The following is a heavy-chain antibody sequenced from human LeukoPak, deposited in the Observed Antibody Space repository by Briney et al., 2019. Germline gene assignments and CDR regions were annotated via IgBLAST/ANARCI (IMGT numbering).Heavy chain of an antibody. Sequence: GGSLRLSCAASGFTFSSYWMSWVRQAPGKGLEWVANIKQDGSEKYYVDSVKGRFTISRDNAKNSLYLQMNSLRAEDTAVYYCAREDYGDYDGLDYYYYYMDVWGKGTTVTISS. CDR1: GFTFSSYW. V-gene: IGHV3-7*01. D-gene: IGHD4-17*01. J-gene: IGHJ6*03. CDR3: AREDYGDYDGLDYYYYYMDV. CDR2: IKQDGSEK.